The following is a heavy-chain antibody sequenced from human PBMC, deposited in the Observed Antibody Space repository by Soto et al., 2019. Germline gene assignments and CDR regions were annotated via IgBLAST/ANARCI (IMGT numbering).Heavy chain of an antibody. CDR2: ISYDGSNK. CDR3: ARDPTQTYFDY. J-gene: IGHJ4*02. V-gene: IGHV3-30-3*01. Sequence: GGSLRLSCAASGFTFSSYAMHWVRQAPGKGLEWVAVISYDGSNKYYADSVKGRFTISRDNSKNTLYLQMNSLRAEDTAVYYCARDPTQTYFDYWGQGTLVTVSS. CDR1: GFTFSSYA.